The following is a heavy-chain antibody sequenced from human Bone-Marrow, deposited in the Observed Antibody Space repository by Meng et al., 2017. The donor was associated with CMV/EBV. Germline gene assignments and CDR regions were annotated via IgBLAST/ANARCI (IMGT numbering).Heavy chain of an antibody. V-gene: IGHV1-69*10. CDR1: GGTFSSYA. Sequence: SVKVSCKASGGTFSSYAISWVRQAPGQGLEWMGGIIPILGIANYAQKFQGRVTITADKSTSTAYMELSSLRSEDTAVYYCAREHIMITFGGASFYDYWGQGTLVTVSS. D-gene: IGHD3-16*01. CDR3: AREHIMITFGGASFYDY. CDR2: IIPILGIA. J-gene: IGHJ4*02.